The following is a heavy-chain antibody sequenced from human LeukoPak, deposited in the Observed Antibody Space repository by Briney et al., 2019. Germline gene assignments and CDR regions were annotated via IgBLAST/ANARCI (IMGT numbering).Heavy chain of an antibody. Sequence: SVKVSCKASGYTFTGYYMQWVRQAPGQGLEWMGWINPNSGGTNYAQKFQGRVTMTRDTSISTAYMELSRLRSDDTAVYYCARHGGVVVPAANWFDPWGQGTLVTVSS. CDR1: GYTFTGYY. CDR3: ARHGGVVVPAANWFDP. D-gene: IGHD2-2*01. CDR2: INPNSGGT. V-gene: IGHV1-2*02. J-gene: IGHJ5*02.